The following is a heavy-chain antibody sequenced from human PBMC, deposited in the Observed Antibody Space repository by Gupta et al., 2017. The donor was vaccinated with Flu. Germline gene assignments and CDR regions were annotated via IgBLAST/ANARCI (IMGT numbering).Heavy chain of an antibody. CDR1: GFSLSNARMG. Sequence: QVTLKESGPVLVKPTETLTLTCTVSGFSLSNARMGVSWIRQPPGKALEWLAHIFSNDEKSYSTSLKNRLTISKDTSKSQVVLTVTNMDPVDSATYFCARICDKTGYHYTERYYFDYWGLGTLVTVSS. V-gene: IGHV2-26*01. J-gene: IGHJ4*02. D-gene: IGHD3-9*01. CDR3: ARICDKTGYHYTERYYFDY. CDR2: IFSNDEK.